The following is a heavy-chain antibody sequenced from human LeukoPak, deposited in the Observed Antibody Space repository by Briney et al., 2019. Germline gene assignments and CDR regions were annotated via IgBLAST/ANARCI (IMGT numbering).Heavy chain of an antibody. CDR2: ISAYNGNT. CDR3: ARDPIAVAGTSFSDY. CDR1: GYTFTSYG. D-gene: IGHD6-19*01. Sequence: WASVTVSCTASGYTFTSYGISWVRQAPGQGLEWMGWISAYNGNTNYAQKLQGRVTMTTDTSTSTAYMELRSLRSDDTAVYYCARDPIAVAGTSFSDYWGQGTLVTVSS. J-gene: IGHJ4*02. V-gene: IGHV1-18*01.